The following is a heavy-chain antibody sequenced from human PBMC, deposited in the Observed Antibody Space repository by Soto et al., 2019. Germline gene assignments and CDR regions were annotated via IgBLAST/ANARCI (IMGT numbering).Heavy chain of an antibody. J-gene: IGHJ4*02. CDR2: ISGSGGST. D-gene: IGHD3-22*01. Sequence: EVQLLESGGGLVQPGGSLRLSCAASGFTFSSYAMSWVRQAPGKGLEWVSAISGSGGSTYYADSVKGRFTISRDNSKNPLYLQLNSLRAEDTAVYYCAKGLASSGYYTPDYWGQGTLVTVSS. V-gene: IGHV3-23*01. CDR1: GFTFSSYA. CDR3: AKGLASSGYYTPDY.